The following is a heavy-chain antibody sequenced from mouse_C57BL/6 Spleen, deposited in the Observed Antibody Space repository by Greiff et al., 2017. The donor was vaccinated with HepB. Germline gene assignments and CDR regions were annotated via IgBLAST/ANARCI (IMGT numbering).Heavy chain of an antibody. Sequence: EVKLEESGPGLVKPSQSLSLTCSVTGYSITSGYYWNWIRQFPGNKLEWMGYISYDGSNNYNPSLKNRISITRDTSKNQFFLKLNSVTTEDTATYYCARDSSGYRAYWGQGTLVTVSA. CDR1: GYSITSGYY. CDR2: ISYDGSN. J-gene: IGHJ3*01. V-gene: IGHV3-6*01. CDR3: ARDSSGYRAY. D-gene: IGHD3-2*02.